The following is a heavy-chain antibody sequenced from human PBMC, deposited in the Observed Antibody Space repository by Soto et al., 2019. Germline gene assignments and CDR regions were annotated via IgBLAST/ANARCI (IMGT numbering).Heavy chain of an antibody. J-gene: IGHJ4*02. V-gene: IGHV4-59*01. Sequence: SETLSLTCTVSGGSISSYYWSWIRQPPGKGLEWIGYIYYSGSTNYNPSLKSRVTISVDTSKNQFSLKLSSVTAADTAVYYCARLGGSSSLFFDYWGQGTLVTVSS. CDR2: IYYSGST. CDR1: GGSISSYY. CDR3: ARLGGSSSLFFDY. D-gene: IGHD6-6*01.